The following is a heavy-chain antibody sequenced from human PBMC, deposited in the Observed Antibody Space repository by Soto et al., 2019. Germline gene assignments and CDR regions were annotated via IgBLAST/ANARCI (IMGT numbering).Heavy chain of an antibody. J-gene: IGHJ3*02. V-gene: IGHV3-30-3*01. D-gene: IGHD3-22*01. CDR3: ARELMIVVVYAFDI. CDR1: GFTFSSYA. Sequence: PGGSLRLSCAASGFTFSSYAMHWVRQAPGKGLEWVAVISYDGSNKYYADSVKGRFTISRDNSKNTLYLQMNSLRAEDTAVYYCARELMIVVVYAFDIWGQGTMVTVS. CDR2: ISYDGSNK.